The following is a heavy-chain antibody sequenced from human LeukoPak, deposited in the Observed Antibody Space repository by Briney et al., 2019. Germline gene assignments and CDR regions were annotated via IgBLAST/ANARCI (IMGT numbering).Heavy chain of an antibody. D-gene: IGHD3-10*01. CDR1: GFTFSNYA. J-gene: IGHJ4*02. CDR2: ISGSDTST. CDR3: AKHLWRDLLWFGEGYYFGY. V-gene: IGHV3-23*01. Sequence: PGGSLRLSCAASGFTFSNYAMSWVRQAPGKGLEWVSVISGSDTSTYYADSVKGRFTISRDNSKNTLYLQMNSLRAKDTAVYYCAKHLWRDLLWFGEGYYFGYWGQGTLVTVSS.